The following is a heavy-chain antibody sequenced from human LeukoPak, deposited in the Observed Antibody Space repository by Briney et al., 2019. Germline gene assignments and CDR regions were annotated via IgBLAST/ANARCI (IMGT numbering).Heavy chain of an antibody. CDR3: ARDSSRAVGP. V-gene: IGHV4-59*01. CDR2: ISHNGST. CDR1: GFTFSSYA. D-gene: IGHD6-13*01. J-gene: IGHJ5*02. Sequence: GSLRLSCAASGFTFSSYAMSWVRQPPGKGLEWIGYISHNGSTNYNPSLKGRGIISIDTSKNQFSLTLSSVTAADTAVYYCARDSSRAVGPWGQGILVTVSS.